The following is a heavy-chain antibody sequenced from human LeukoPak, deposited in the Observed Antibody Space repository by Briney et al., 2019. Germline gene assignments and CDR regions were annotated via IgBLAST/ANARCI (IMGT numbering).Heavy chain of an antibody. CDR2: IYYSGST. CDR1: GGSISSYY. J-gene: IGHJ6*03. Sequence: ASETLSLTCTVSGGSISSYYWSWIRQPPGKGLEWIGYIYYSGSTNYNPSLKSRVTISVDTSKNQFSLKLSSVTAADTAVYYCARGRPYGSGRYYYYYYMDVWGKGTTVTVSS. D-gene: IGHD3-10*01. V-gene: IGHV4-59*12. CDR3: ARGRPYGSGRYYYYYYMDV.